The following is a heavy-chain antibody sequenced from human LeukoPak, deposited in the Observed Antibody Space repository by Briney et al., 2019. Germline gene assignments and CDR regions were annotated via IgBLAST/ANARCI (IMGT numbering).Heavy chain of an antibody. CDR1: GGSFSGYY. D-gene: IGHD3-22*01. V-gene: IGHV4-34*01. CDR2: INHSGST. Sequence: PSETLSLTCAVYGGSFSGYYWSWIRQPPGKGLEWIGEINHSGSTNYNPSLKSRVTISVDTSKNQFSLKLSSVTAADTAVYYCAGGRYDSSGYYPRTFDYWGQGTLVTVSS. J-gene: IGHJ4*02. CDR3: AGGRYDSSGYYPRTFDY.